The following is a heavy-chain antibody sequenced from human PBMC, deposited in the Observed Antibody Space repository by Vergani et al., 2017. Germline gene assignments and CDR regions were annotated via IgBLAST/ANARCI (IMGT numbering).Heavy chain of an antibody. Sequence: EVQLLESGGGLVQPGGSLRLSCAASGFTFSSYAMSWVRQAPGKGLEWVSAISGSGGSTYYADSVKGRFTSSRDNSKNTLYLQMNSLRAEDTAVYYCAKGMVPAAIREETFDYWGQGTLVTVSS. V-gene: IGHV3-23*01. CDR3: AKGMVPAAIREETFDY. CDR1: GFTFSSYA. CDR2: ISGSGGST. J-gene: IGHJ4*02. D-gene: IGHD2-2*01.